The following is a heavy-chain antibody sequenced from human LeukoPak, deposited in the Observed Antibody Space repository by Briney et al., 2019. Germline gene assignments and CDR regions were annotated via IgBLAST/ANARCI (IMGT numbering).Heavy chain of an antibody. V-gene: IGHV4-59*01. D-gene: IGHD3-22*01. CDR1: GGSISSYY. J-gene: IGHJ3*02. Sequence: PSETLSLTCTVYGGSISSYYWSWIRQPPGKGLVWSGYIYYSGSTNYNPSLKSRVIISVDTSKNQFSLKLSSVTAADTAVYYCARRHYYDSSGYFDIWGQGTMVTVSS. CDR3: ARRHYYDSSGYFDI. CDR2: IYYSGST.